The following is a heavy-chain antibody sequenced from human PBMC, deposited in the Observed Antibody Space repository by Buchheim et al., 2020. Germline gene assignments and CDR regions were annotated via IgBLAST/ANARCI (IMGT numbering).Heavy chain of an antibody. CDR3: AKERSSRFLEWLLGAFDY. Sequence: QVQLVESGGGVVQPGRSLRLSCAASGFTFSSYGMHWVRQAPGKGLEWVAVISYDGSNKYYEDSVKGRFTISRDNSKNTQYLQMNSLRAEDTAVNYCAKERSSRFLEWLLGAFDYWGQGTL. CDR1: GFTFSSYG. J-gene: IGHJ4*02. CDR2: ISYDGSNK. D-gene: IGHD3-3*01. V-gene: IGHV3-30*18.